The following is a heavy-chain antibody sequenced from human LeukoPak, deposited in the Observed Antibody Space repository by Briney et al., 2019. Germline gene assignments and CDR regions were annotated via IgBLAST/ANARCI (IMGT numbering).Heavy chain of an antibody. D-gene: IGHD3-3*01. CDR1: GFTFDDYA. CDR2: ISWNSGSI. Sequence: PGGSLRLSCAASGFTFDDYAMHWVRQAPGKGLEWVSGISWNSGSIGYADSVKGRFTISRDNAKNSLYLQMTSVRADDTAMYYCVRDDYDFWSGYQRYFEFWGQGTLVTVSS. CDR3: VRDDYDFWSGYQRYFEF. J-gene: IGHJ4*02. V-gene: IGHV3-9*01.